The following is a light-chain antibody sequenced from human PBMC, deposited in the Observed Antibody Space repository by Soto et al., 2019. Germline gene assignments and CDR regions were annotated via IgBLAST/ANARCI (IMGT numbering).Light chain of an antibody. J-gene: IGLJ1*01. Sequence: QSALTQPASVSGSPGPSIAISCTGTSSDVGGYNYVSWYQLHPDKAPKLIIYDVSNRPSGVSNRFSGSKSGNTASLTISGLQPEDEADYYCSSYTSSITRVFGTGTKVTVL. V-gene: IGLV2-14*01. CDR2: DVS. CDR1: SSDVGGYNY. CDR3: SSYTSSITRV.